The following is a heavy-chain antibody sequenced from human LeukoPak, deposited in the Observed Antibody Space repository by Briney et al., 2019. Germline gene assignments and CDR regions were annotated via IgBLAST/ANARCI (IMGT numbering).Heavy chain of an antibody. J-gene: IGHJ4*02. CDR1: GFTFSTYT. Sequence: GKSLSLSCAASGFTFSTYTMHWVRQAPGKGLEWVALISYEGSKKNYADSVEGRFTISRDNSQNTLYLEMNSLRSEDTAVYYCARAPYTSGWYFAFDYWGQGTLVTVSS. CDR2: ISYEGSKK. CDR3: ARAPYTSGWYFAFDY. V-gene: IGHV3-30-3*01. D-gene: IGHD6-19*01.